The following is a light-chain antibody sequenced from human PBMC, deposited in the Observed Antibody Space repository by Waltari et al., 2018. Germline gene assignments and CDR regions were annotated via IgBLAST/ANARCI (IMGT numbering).Light chain of an antibody. CDR2: GNS. CDR1: SSNIGAGYD. Sequence: QSVLTQPPSVSGAPGQRVTISCTGSSSNIGAGYDVHWYQQLPGTAPKLLIYGNSNRPSWVPDRFCGAKAGTSASLAITGLQAEDEADYYCQSYDSSLSGSEVFGTGTKVTVL. J-gene: IGLJ1*01. CDR3: QSYDSSLSGSEV. V-gene: IGLV1-40*01.